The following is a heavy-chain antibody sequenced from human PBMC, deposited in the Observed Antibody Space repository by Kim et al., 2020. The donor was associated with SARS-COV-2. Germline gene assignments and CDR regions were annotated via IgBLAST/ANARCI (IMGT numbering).Heavy chain of an antibody. CDR3: AKGFGGYYDRGGQAYGMDA. D-gene: IGHD3-22*01. J-gene: IGHJ6*02. V-gene: IGHV3-30*18. CDR1: AFTLRAYG. Sequence: GGSLRLSCAASAFTLRAYGMHWVRQAPGKGLEWVAVVSCDGSHKFYADSVKGRFSISRDNSKNTLYLQMNSLSVEDTAVYYCAKGFGGYYDRGGQAYGMDAWGQGTTVPVSS. CDR2: VSCDGSHK.